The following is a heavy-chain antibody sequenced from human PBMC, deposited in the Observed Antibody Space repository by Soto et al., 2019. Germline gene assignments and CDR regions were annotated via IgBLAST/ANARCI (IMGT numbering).Heavy chain of an antibody. CDR2: ISASAGSA. CDR3: ANGYDRTGYYRNDAFDV. V-gene: IGHV3-23*01. D-gene: IGHD3-22*01. Sequence: EVQLLESGGGLVQPGGSLRLSCAASGFTFSSYAMSWVRQAPGQGLQWVSSISASAGSAYYADSAKGRFTISRDNSKNTLYLQMDNLRVEDTAVFYCANGYDRTGYYRNDAFDVWGQGTMVTVSS. CDR1: GFTFSSYA. J-gene: IGHJ3*01.